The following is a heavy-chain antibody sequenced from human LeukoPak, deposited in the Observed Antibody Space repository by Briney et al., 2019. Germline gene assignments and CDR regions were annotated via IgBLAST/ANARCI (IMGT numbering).Heavy chain of an antibody. CDR2: IGGDGHST. J-gene: IGHJ4*02. CDR3: AKRAGGTPDY. V-gene: IGHV3-23*01. Sequence: GGSLRLSCAASGFSFSNYAMTWVRQAPGKGLEWVSAIGGDGHSTDYADSVKGRFTISRDNSKNTLYLQMNSLRADDTALYYCAKRAGGTPDYWGLGTLVTVSS. CDR1: GFSFSNYA. D-gene: IGHD1-26*01.